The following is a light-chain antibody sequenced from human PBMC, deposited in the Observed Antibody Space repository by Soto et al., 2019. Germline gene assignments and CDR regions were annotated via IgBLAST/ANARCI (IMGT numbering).Light chain of an antibody. CDR3: QSYDSSLSGDVI. CDR2: GNS. Sequence: QSALTQPPSVSGAPGQRVTISCTGSSSNIGTPYDVHWYQQLPGTAPKLLIYGNSNRPSGVPDRFSGSKSGTSASLAITGLQAEDEADYCCQSYDSSLSGDVIFGGGTKLTVL. V-gene: IGLV1-40*01. CDR1: SSNIGTPYD. J-gene: IGLJ2*01.